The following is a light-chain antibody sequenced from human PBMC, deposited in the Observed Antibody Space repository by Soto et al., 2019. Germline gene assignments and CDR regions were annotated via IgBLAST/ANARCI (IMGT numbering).Light chain of an antibody. J-gene: IGLJ1*01. CDR1: SSDVGGYNY. CDR3: SSYTTSSTLLYV. CDR2: VVS. V-gene: IGLV2-14*01. Sequence: QSALTQPASVSGSPGQSITISCTGTSSDVGGYNYVSWYQQHPGKAPQLMIYVVSNRPSGVSTRFSGSQSGNMASLTISGLQAEDEADYHCSSYTTSSTLLYVFGTGTKLTVL.